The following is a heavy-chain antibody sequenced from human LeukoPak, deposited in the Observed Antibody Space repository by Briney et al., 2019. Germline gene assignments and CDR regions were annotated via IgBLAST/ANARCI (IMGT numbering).Heavy chain of an antibody. D-gene: IGHD4-17*01. CDR1: GFTFSSYG. V-gene: IGHV3-33*01. Sequence: GRSLRLSCAASGFTFSSYGMHWVRQAPGKGLEWVAVIWYDGSNKYYADSVKGRFTISRDNSKNTLYLQMNSLRAEDTAVHYCARGHDYGDYELDYWGQGTLATVSS. CDR3: ARGHDYGDYELDY. CDR2: IWYDGSNK. J-gene: IGHJ4*02.